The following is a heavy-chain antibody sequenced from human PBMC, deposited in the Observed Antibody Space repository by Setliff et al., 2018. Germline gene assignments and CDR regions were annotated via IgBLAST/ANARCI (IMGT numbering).Heavy chain of an antibody. CDR3: AREVGTSTSSDAFDV. V-gene: IGHV4-30-4*08. CDR2: IYHSGSA. CDR1: GDSISSGDYF. J-gene: IGHJ3*01. Sequence: KPSEPLSLTCTVSGDSISSGDYFWSWIRQPPGKGLEWIAYIYHSGSAYYNPSLKGRVTMSVDTSKNQFSLHLTSVTAADTAVYYCAREVGTSTSSDAFDVWGQGMMVTVSS. D-gene: IGHD1-26*01.